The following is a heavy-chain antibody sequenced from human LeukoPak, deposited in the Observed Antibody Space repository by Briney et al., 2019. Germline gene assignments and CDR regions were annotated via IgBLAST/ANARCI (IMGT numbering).Heavy chain of an antibody. CDR1: GFTFSSYA. Sequence: QPGGSLRLSCAASGFTFSSYAMNWVRQAPGKGLEWVSGISERGGSTNYADSVKGRFIISRDTSKNTVYLQMNSLRVEDTAVYFCAKRGIVIRAVIIIGFHKEASYFDYWGQGILVTVSS. J-gene: IGHJ4*02. D-gene: IGHD3-10*01. CDR3: AKRGIVIRAVIIIGFHKEASYFDY. V-gene: IGHV3-23*01. CDR2: ISERGGST.